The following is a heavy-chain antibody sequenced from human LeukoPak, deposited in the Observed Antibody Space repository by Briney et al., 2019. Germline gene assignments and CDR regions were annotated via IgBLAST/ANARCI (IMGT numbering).Heavy chain of an antibody. CDR3: ARSRICSSTSCYTWEYWFDP. D-gene: IGHD2-2*02. Sequence: SETLSLTCAVYGGSISSGGYYWSWIRQPPGKGLEWIGYIYYSGSTNYNPSLKSRVTISVDTSKNQFSLKLSSVTAADTAVYYCARSRICSSTSCYTWEYWFDPWGQGTLVTVSS. V-gene: IGHV4-61*08. J-gene: IGHJ5*02. CDR2: IYYSGST. CDR1: GGSISSGGYY.